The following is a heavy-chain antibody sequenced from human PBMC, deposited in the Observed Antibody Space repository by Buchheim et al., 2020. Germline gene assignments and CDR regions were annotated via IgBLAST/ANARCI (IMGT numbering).Heavy chain of an antibody. V-gene: IGHV3-30*19. CDR2: IFYDGSHT. J-gene: IGHJ4*02. D-gene: IGHD3-16*01. CDR1: GFVFRDFA. Sequence: QVQLVESGGGVVQPGTSLRLSCAASGFVFRDFAFHWVRQAPGKGLEWVAGIFYDGSHTFYAESVEGRFTVSRDNSKNTLYLEINSLGVEEKAVYYCAREATVRGHGYDYKYYFDSWGQGTL. CDR3: AREATVRGHGYDYKYYFDS.